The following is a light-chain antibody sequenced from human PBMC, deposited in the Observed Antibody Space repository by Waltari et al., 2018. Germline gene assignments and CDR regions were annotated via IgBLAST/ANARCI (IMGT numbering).Light chain of an antibody. J-gene: IGKJ4*01. CDR1: QDIVNF. CDR3: QQYDNYLFVT. CDR2: GAS. Sequence: IQMTQSPSSLSASLGDRVTITCQASQDIVNFLNWYQQKPGEVPKLLIYGASTLTTGVPSRFSGSGSGTDFTFTITNLQPEDVATYYCQQYDNYLFVTFGGGTKLEIK. V-gene: IGKV1-33*01.